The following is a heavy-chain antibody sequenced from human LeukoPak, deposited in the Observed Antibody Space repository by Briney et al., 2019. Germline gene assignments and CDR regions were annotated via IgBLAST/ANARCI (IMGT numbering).Heavy chain of an antibody. CDR3: AKAGYSSGWTRYYGMDV. V-gene: IGHV1-46*01. Sequence: ASVKVSCKASGYTFTSYYMHWVRQAPGQGLEWMGIINPSGGSTSYAQKFQGRVTMTRDTSTSTVYMELSSLRPDDTAVYYCAKAGYSSGWTRYYGMDVWGQGTTVAVSS. CDR2: INPSGGST. J-gene: IGHJ6*02. D-gene: IGHD6-19*01. CDR1: GYTFTSYY.